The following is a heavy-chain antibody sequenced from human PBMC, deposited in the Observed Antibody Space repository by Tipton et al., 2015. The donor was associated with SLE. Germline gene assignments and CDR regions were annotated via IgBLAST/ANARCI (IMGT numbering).Heavy chain of an antibody. CDR1: GGSFTGFY. Sequence: LRLSCAVYGGSFTGFYWNWIRQPPGKGLEWIGEINHSGSTNYNPSLQSRVTMSVDTSKNHFSLKLSSVTAADTAVYYCARQSPYYYDSSGYYFDYWGQGTLVTVSS. V-gene: IGHV4-34*01. CDR2: INHSGST. CDR3: ARQSPYYYDSSGYYFDY. J-gene: IGHJ4*02. D-gene: IGHD3-22*01.